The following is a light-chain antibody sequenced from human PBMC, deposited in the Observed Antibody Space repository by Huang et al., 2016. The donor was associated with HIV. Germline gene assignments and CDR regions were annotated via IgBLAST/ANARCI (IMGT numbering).Light chain of an antibody. CDR1: QSVFKN. Sequence: ENLMTQSPSTLSVSPGESATLACRASQSVFKNLAWYQQKPGQAPKLLIYSSSTRAAGIPARFSGSGSGTDFTLTISSLQSEDFVVYYCQQYNTSPRTFGQGTKVEV. V-gene: IGKV3-15*01. CDR2: SSS. CDR3: QQYNTSPRT. J-gene: IGKJ1*01.